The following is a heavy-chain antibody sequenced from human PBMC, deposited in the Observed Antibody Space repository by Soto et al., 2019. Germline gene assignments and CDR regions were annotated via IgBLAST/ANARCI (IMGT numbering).Heavy chain of an antibody. Sequence: QVQLVQSGAEVKKPGASVKVSCKASGYTFTSYGISWVRQAPGQGLEWMGWISAYNGNTNYAQKLQGRVTMTADTPTSTAEMELRSLRSDDAAVYYCASSLLVGYGLEGESDWGAGTLVTVSS. V-gene: IGHV1-18*01. CDR2: ISAYNGNT. CDR3: ASSLLVGYGLEGESD. CDR1: GYTFTSYG. J-gene: IGHJ4*02. D-gene: IGHD5-18*01.